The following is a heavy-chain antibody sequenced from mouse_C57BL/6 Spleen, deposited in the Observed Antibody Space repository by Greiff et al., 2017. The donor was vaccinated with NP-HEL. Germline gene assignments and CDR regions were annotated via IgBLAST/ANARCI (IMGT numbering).Heavy chain of an antibody. Sequence: EVKLMESGGGLVKPGGSLKLSCAASGFTFSSYSMSWVRQTPEKRLEWVATISGGGGNTYYPDSVKGRFTISRDNAKNTLYLQMSSLRSEDTALYYCARRGNYGWFAYWGQGTLVTVSA. CDR2: ISGGGGNT. J-gene: IGHJ3*01. D-gene: IGHD2-1*01. CDR1: GFTFSSYS. V-gene: IGHV5-9*01. CDR3: ARRGNYGWFAY.